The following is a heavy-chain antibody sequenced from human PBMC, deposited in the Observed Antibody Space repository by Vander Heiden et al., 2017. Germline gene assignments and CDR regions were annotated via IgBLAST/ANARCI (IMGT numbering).Heavy chain of an antibody. D-gene: IGHD6-19*01. V-gene: IGHV2-26*01. J-gene: IGHJ5*02. CDR1: GFSLSNARMG. CDR3: ARIQGYSSGWYRNSWFDP. Sequence: QVTLKESGPVLVKPTETLTLTCTVPGFSLSNARMGVTSIRQPPGKALEWLAPIFSNDEKSYSTSLKSRLTISKDPSKSQVVLTMTNMDPVDTATYYCARIQGYSSGWYRNSWFDPWGQGTLVTVSS. CDR2: IFSNDEK.